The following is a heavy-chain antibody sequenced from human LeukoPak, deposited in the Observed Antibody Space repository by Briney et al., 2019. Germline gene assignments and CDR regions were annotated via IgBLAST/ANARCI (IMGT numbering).Heavy chain of an antibody. D-gene: IGHD2-21*02. CDR1: GFTFSSYA. CDR2: ISYDGSHK. V-gene: IGHV3-30-3*01. J-gene: IGHJ4*02. CDR3: AREQAYCGGDCYYYFDY. Sequence: GGSLRLSCAASGFTFSSYAMHWVRQAPGKGLEWVAVISYDGSHKYYADSVKGRFTISRDNSKNTLYLQMNSLRAEDTAVYYCAREQAYCGGDCYYYFDYWGQGTLVTVSS.